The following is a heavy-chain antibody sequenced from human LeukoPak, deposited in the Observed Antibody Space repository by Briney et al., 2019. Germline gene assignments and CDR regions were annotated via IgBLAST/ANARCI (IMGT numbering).Heavy chain of an antibody. CDR3: ASRSRGGSYIFDY. D-gene: IGHD1-26*01. CDR1: GDSVSSLTAA. Sequence: SQTLSLTCGISGDSVSSLTAAWSWIRQSPSRGLEWLGRTYYRSKWFNDYGVSVQSRITINPDTSKNHFSLHLNSVTPDDTAVYYCASRSRGGSYIFDYWGQGTLVTVSS. J-gene: IGHJ4*02. V-gene: IGHV6-1*01. CDR2: TYYRSKWFN.